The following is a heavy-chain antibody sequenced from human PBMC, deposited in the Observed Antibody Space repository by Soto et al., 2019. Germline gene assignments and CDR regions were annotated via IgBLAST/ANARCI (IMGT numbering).Heavy chain of an antibody. D-gene: IGHD6-19*01. CDR2: ISGSGGST. CDR1: GFTFTNYA. V-gene: IGHV3-23*01. Sequence: EVQLLESGGGLVQTGGSLRLSCAASGFTFTNYAMSWVRQAPGKGLDLVSAISGSGGSTYYADSVKGRFTISRDNSKNPLYLQLISLRAEDTAVYYWLKSGSGWYGFDYWGQGTLVTVSS. J-gene: IGHJ4*02. CDR3: LKSGSGWYGFDY.